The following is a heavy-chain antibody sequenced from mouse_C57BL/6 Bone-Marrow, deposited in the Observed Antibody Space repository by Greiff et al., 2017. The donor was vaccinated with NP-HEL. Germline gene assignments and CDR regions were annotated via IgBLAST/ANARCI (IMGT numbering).Heavy chain of an antibody. Sequence: VQLQQSGPELVKPGASVKISCKASGYSFTDYNMNWVKQSHGKSLEWIGVINPNYGTTSYNQKFKGKATLTVDQSSSTAYMQLNSLTSEDSAVYYCARFLYGSSDDYAMDYWGQGTSVTVSS. J-gene: IGHJ4*01. CDR3: ARFLYGSSDDYAMDY. CDR2: INPNYGTT. D-gene: IGHD1-1*01. V-gene: IGHV1-39*01. CDR1: GYSFTDYN.